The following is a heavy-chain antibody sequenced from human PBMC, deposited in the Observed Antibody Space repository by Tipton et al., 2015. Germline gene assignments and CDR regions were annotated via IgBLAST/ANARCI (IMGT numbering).Heavy chain of an antibody. CDR1: GGSISNYY. V-gene: IGHV4-59*01. CDR2: ISYTDGA. CDR3: ARDLEHGMDV. Sequence: TLSLTCAVSGGSISNYYWGWIRQPPGKGLEWIGYISYTDGAHYNPALESRVTISVDTSKNQFSLTLNSVAAADTAVYYCARDLEHGMDVWGHGTTVTVSS. D-gene: IGHD5-24*01. J-gene: IGHJ6*02.